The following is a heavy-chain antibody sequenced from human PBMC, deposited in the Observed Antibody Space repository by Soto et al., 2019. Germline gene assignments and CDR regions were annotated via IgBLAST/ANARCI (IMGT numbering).Heavy chain of an antibody. CDR2: IDPSDSYT. V-gene: IGHV5-10-1*01. CDR1: GYSFTSYW. J-gene: IGHJ6*02. D-gene: IGHD6-13*01. Sequence: XGSLKISCKGCGYSFTSYWISWVRQMPGRGLEWMGRIDPSDSYTNYSPSFQGHVTISADKSISTAYLQWSSLKASDTAMYYCEIAAAQHGMDVWGQGTTVTASS. CDR3: EIAAAQHGMDV.